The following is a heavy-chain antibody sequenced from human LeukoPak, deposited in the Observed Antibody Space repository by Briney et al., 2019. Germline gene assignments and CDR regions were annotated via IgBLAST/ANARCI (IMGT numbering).Heavy chain of an antibody. CDR2: IKGKTDGETT. CDR3: TTEGYYVSGIY. V-gene: IGHV3-15*01. Sequence: PGGSLRLSCAASGFTFNNAWMSWVRQAPGKGPEWVGRIKGKTDGETTDCATPVKGRFIISRDDSKDTLYLQMNSLKTEDTAVYYCTTEGYYVSGIYWGQGTLVTVSS. CDR1: GFTFNNAW. D-gene: IGHD3-10*01. J-gene: IGHJ4*02.